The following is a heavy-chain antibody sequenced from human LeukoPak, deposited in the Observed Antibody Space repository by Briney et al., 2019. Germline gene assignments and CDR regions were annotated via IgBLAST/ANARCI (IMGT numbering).Heavy chain of an antibody. Sequence: GGSLRLSCAASGFTFSDYYMSWIRQAPGKGLEWVAVISYDGSNKYYADSVKGRFTISRDNSKNTLYLQMNSLRAEDTAVYYCAKGWYSSGWYVDYWGQGTLVTVSS. D-gene: IGHD6-19*01. CDR1: GFTFSDYY. CDR2: ISYDGSNK. CDR3: AKGWYSSGWYVDY. J-gene: IGHJ4*02. V-gene: IGHV3-30*18.